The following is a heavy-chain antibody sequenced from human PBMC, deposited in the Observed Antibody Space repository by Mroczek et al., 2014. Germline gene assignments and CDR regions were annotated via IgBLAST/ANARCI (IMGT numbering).Heavy chain of an antibody. D-gene: IGHD1-1*01. Sequence: VQLVESGAEVKKPGASVKVSCKASGYTFTSYDINWVRQATGQGLEWMGWMNPNSGNTGYAQKFQGRVTMTRNTSISTAYMELSSLRSEDTAVYYCARGLEDLTYYYYYMDVWGKGTTVTVSS. CDR2: MNPNSGNT. CDR1: GYTFTSYD. CDR3: ARGLEDLTYYYYYMDV. V-gene: IGHV1-8*01. J-gene: IGHJ6*03.